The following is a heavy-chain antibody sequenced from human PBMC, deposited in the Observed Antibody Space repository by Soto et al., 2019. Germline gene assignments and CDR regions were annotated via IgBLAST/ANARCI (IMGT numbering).Heavy chain of an antibody. Sequence: QVQLVESGGGVVQPGRSLRLSCAASGFTFSSYAMPWVRQAPGKGLEWVAVISYDGSTQYYADSMKGRFTISRDNSKNTLYLQMHTLRAGDTAVYYCARQNSGWSYYFDYWGLGTLVTVSS. J-gene: IGHJ4*02. V-gene: IGHV3-30-3*01. D-gene: IGHD6-19*01. CDR1: GFTFSSYA. CDR2: ISYDGSTQ. CDR3: ARQNSGWSYYFDY.